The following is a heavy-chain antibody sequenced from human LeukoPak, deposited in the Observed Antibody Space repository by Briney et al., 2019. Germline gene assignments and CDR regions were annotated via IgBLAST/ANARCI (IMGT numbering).Heavy chain of an antibody. CDR2: VSHSGST. J-gene: IGHJ4*02. CDR1: NYSISSGYY. CDR3: ARDRSGYDLSYFDY. V-gene: IGHV4-38-2*02. Sequence: SETLSLTCTVFNYSISSGYYWAWIRQPPGKGLEWIASVSHSGSTYYNPSLKSRVTISLDTSYNQFSLKVRSVTGADTAAYFCARDRSGYDLSYFDYWGQGTLVTVSS. D-gene: IGHD5-12*01.